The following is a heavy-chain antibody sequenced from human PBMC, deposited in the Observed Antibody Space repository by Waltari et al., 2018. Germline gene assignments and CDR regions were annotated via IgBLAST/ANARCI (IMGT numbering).Heavy chain of an antibody. CDR1: GYTFTSYD. J-gene: IGHJ6*03. CDR2: MNPNSGNT. D-gene: IGHD3-3*01. V-gene: IGHV1-8*01. Sequence: QVQLVQSGAEVKKPGASVKVSCKASGYTFTSYDINWVRQATGQGLEWMGWMNPNSGNTCYAQKFQGRVTMTRNTSISTAYMELSSLRSEDTAVYYCARGRRITIFGVVISTYYMDVWGKGTTVTVSS. CDR3: ARGRRITIFGVVISTYYMDV.